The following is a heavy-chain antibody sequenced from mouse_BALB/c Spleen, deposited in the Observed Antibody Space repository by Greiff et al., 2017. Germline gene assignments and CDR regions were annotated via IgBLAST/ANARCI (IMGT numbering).Heavy chain of an antibody. D-gene: IGHD1-2*01. CDR1: GYTFTDYE. V-gene: IGHV1-15*01. CDR2: IDPETGGT. CDR3: TRDSTATGYFDY. Sequence: VKLKQSGAELVRPGASVTLSCKASGYTFTDYEMHWVKQTPVHGLEWIGAIDPETGGTAYNQKFKGKATLTADKSASTAYMELRSLTSEDSAVYYCTRDSTATGYFDYWGQGTTLTVSS. J-gene: IGHJ2*01.